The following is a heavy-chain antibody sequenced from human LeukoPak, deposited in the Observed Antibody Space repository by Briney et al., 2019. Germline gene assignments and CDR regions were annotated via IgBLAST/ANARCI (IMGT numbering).Heavy chain of an antibody. J-gene: IGHJ4*02. V-gene: IGHV3-23*01. D-gene: IGHD2-8*01. CDR2: ISGVGSFT. CDR3: AKVGASEWSIVLGPVEY. Sequence: GGSLRLSCVASGFTFTDYAMNWVRQTPGKGLEWLSSISGVGSFTYYADSVKGRFIVSRDNSKNSLYLQMNSLRAEDTAVYYCAKVGASEWSIVLGPVEYWGQGTLVTVSS. CDR1: GFTFTDYA.